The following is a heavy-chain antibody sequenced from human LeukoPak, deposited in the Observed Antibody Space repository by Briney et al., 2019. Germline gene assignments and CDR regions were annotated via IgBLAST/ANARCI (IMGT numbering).Heavy chain of an antibody. V-gene: IGHV4-59*05. D-gene: IGHD2-2*01. CDR1: GDSISSYY. CDR2: IYYSGST. CDR3: ARQLGYCSSTSCYADKVDY. J-gene: IGHJ4*02. Sequence: SETLSLTCSVSGDSISSYYWSWIRQPPGKGLEWIGSIYYSGSTYYNPSLKSRVTISVDTSKNQFSLKLSSVTAADTAVYYCARQLGYCSSTSCYADKVDYWGQGTLVTVSS.